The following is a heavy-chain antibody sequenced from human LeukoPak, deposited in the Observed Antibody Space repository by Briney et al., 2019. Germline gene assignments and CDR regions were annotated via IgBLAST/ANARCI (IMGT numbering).Heavy chain of an antibody. D-gene: IGHD2-2*01. J-gene: IGHJ5*02. CDR2: INHSGST. CDR1: GGSFSGYY. Sequence: PSETLSLTCAVYGGSFSGYYWSWIRQPPGKGLEWIGEINHSGSTNYNPSLKSRVTISVDTSKNQFSLKLSSVTAADTAVYYCARSIVVVPAGMTNWFDPWGQGTLATVSS. CDR3: ARSIVVVPAGMTNWFDP. V-gene: IGHV4-34*01.